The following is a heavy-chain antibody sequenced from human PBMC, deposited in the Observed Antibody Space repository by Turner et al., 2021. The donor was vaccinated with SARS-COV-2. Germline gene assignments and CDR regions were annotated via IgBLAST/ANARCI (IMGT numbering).Heavy chain of an antibody. J-gene: IGHJ4*02. CDR3: ARDPFSVTSGYGDYFY. CDR1: GFTFSSYG. Sequence: QVQLVESGGGVVQPGGSLRLSCAASGFTFSSYGMHWVRQAPGKGLEWVAIIWYDGTNKYYADSVKGRFTISRDNSKNTLYLQMNSLRAEDTAVYYCARDPFSVTSGYGDYFYWGQGTLVTVSS. D-gene: IGHD4-17*01. V-gene: IGHV3-33*01. CDR2: IWYDGTNK.